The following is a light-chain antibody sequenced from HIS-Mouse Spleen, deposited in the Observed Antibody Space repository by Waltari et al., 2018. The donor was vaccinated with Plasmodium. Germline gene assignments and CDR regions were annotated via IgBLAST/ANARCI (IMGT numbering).Light chain of an antibody. CDR2: QDS. CDR3: QAWDSSTVV. V-gene: IGLV3-1*01. J-gene: IGLJ2*01. CDR1: KLGYNY. Sequence: SYELTQPPSVSVSPGQTASITCSGDKLGYNYACWYQQKPGQSPVLVIYQDSKRPSGIPGGFAGSNSGKTATLTISGTQAMDEADYYCQAWDSSTVVFGGGTKLTVL.